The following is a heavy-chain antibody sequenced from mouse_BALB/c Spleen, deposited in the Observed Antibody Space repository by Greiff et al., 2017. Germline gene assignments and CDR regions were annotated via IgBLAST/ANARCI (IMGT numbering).Heavy chain of an antibody. Sequence: DVKLVESGGGLVKPGGSLKLSCAASGFTFSSYAMSWVRQSPEKRLEWVAVISSGGSYTYYPDTVTGRFTISRDNAKHTLYLEMSSLRSEDTAMYYCARGKTGPWLAYWGQGTLVTVSA. J-gene: IGHJ3*01. CDR2: ISSGGSYT. V-gene: IGHV5-9-4*01. CDR1: GFTFSSYA. CDR3: ARGKTGPWLAY. D-gene: IGHD4-1*01.